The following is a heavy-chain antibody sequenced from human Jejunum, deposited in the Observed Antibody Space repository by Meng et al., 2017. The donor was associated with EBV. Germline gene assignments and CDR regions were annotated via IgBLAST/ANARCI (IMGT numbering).Heavy chain of an antibody. Sequence: QVQLQVPGPGLVKPAGARSLTCAFSGASIDSRNWWSWVRQSPERGLEWIGEIYYSGSTNYNPSLKSRVTILVDRSENHFSLHLSSVTAADTAVYYCVRGGDYCLVYWGQGTLVTVSS. CDR1: GASIDSRNW. CDR3: VRGGDYCLVY. D-gene: IGHD2-21*02. CDR2: IYYSGST. J-gene: IGHJ4*02. V-gene: IGHV4-4*02.